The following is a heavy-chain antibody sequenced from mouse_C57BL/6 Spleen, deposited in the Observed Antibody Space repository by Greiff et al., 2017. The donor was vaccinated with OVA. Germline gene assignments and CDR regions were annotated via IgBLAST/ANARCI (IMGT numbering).Heavy chain of an antibody. D-gene: IGHD1-1*01. J-gene: IGHJ2*01. V-gene: IGHV1-22*01. CDR1: GYTFTDYN. Sequence: VHVKQSGPELVKPGASVKMSCKASGYTFTDYNMHWVKQSHGKSLEWIGYINPKNGGTSYNQKFKGKATLTVNKSSSTAYMELRSLTSEDSAVYYCARRDTTSYFDYWGQGTTLTVSS. CDR2: INPKNGGT. CDR3: ARRDTTSYFDY.